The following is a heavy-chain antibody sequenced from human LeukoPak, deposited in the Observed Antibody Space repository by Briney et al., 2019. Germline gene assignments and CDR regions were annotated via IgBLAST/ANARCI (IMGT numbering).Heavy chain of an antibody. CDR3: ASVVPAAMVAFDI. CDR2: INPNSGGT. J-gene: IGHJ3*02. V-gene: IGHV1-2*02. D-gene: IGHD2-2*01. CDR1: GYTFTGYY. Sequence: ASVKVSCKASGYTFTGYYMHWVRQAPGQGLEWMGWINPNSGGTNYAQKFQGRVTMTRDTSISTAYMELSSLRSDDTAVYYRASVVPAAMVAFDIWGQGTMVTVSS.